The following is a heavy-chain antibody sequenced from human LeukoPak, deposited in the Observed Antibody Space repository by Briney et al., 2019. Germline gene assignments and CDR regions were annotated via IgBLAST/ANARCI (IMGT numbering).Heavy chain of an antibody. D-gene: IGHD2-2*01. Sequence: SETLSLTCTVSGGSISSYYWSWIRQPAGKGLEWIGRIYTSGSTNYNPSLKSRVTMSVDTSKNQFSLKLSSVAAADTAVYYCARGDRYCSSTSCPLTYNGFDPWGQGTLVTVSS. CDR1: GGSISSYY. J-gene: IGHJ5*02. CDR2: IYTSGST. CDR3: ARGDRYCSSTSCPLTYNGFDP. V-gene: IGHV4-4*07.